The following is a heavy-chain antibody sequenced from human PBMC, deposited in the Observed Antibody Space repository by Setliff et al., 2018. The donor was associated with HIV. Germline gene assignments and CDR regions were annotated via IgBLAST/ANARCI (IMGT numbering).Heavy chain of an antibody. Sequence: AASVKVSCKASGYTFTSYYMHWVRQAPGQGLEWMGIINPSSGSTTYAQKFQGRVTMTRDTSTSTVYMGLSSLGSEDTAVYYCARDPAPSSSASYFQHWGQGTPVTVSS. CDR3: ARDPAPSSSASYFQH. V-gene: IGHV1-46*01. J-gene: IGHJ1*01. CDR2: INPSSGST. D-gene: IGHD6-6*01. CDR1: GYTFTSYY.